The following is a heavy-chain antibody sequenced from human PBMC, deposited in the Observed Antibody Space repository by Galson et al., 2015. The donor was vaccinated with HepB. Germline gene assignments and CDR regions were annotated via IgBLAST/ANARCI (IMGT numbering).Heavy chain of an antibody. CDR3: AWGYCSSSGCYSPDY. CDR2: INHSGST. V-gene: IGHV4-34*01. Sequence: CAVYHGSFSGYYWSWSRQPPGKGLEWIGEINHSGSTNYNPSLKSRVTISVDTSKNQFSLKLSSVTAADTAVYYCAWGYCSSSGCYSPDYWGQGSPVTVSS. CDR1: HGSFSGYY. D-gene: IGHD2-2*01. J-gene: IGHJ4*02.